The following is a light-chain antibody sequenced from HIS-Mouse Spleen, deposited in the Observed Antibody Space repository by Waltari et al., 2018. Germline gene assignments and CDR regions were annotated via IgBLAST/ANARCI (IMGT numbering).Light chain of an antibody. V-gene: IGKV2-24*01. CDR2: KIS. J-gene: IGKJ1*01. CDR1: QRLVHRDGNTY. Sequence: DIVMTQTPLSSPVTLGQPAFISCRTSQRLVHRDGNTYLSWLQQRPGQPPRLLIYKISNRFSRVPDRFSGSGAGPDFTLKISRVEAEDVGVYYCMQATQFPWTFGQGTKVEIK. CDR3: MQATQFPWT.